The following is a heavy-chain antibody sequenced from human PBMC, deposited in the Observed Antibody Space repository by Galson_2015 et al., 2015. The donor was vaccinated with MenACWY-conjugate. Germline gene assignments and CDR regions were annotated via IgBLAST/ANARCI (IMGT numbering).Heavy chain of an antibody. V-gene: IGHV3-48*03. CDR1: GFTFTGYE. D-gene: IGHD5-18*01. CDR2: ISKSGSPI. CDR3: ARVGTWIHQYFYYMDV. Sequence: SLRLSCAASGFTFTGYEFNWVRQAPGKGLEWLSYISKSGSPIYYADSVKGRFTISRDNMKKSLFLEMNSLRAGDTGVYYCARVGTWIHQYFYYMDVWGEGTTVTVSS. J-gene: IGHJ6*03.